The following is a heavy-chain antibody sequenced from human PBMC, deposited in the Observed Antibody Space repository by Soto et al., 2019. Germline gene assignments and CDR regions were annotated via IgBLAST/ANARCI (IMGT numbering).Heavy chain of an antibody. Sequence: QITLKESGPTLVKPTQTLTPTCTFSGFSLSTSGVGVGWIRQPPGKALEWLALIYWDDDKRYSPSLKSRLTITKDTSKNQVVLTMTNMDPVDTATYYCAHSGALRFLEWLLAPFDYWGQGTLVTVSS. CDR2: IYWDDDK. D-gene: IGHD3-3*01. J-gene: IGHJ4*02. CDR1: GFSLSTSGVG. CDR3: AHSGALRFLEWLLAPFDY. V-gene: IGHV2-5*02.